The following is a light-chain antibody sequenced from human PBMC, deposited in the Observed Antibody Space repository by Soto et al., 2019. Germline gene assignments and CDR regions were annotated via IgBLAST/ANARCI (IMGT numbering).Light chain of an antibody. CDR2: GVS. CDR3: QQRSKWPLT. Sequence: EIVLTQSSAPLSLSPGERATLSCRASQSVTSNALAWYQQKPGQAPRLLIYGVSSRATGIPDRFSGSGSGTDFTLTISILEPEDFAVYYCQQRSKWPLTFGGGTKVEIK. CDR1: QSVTSN. V-gene: IGKV3-11*01. J-gene: IGKJ4*01.